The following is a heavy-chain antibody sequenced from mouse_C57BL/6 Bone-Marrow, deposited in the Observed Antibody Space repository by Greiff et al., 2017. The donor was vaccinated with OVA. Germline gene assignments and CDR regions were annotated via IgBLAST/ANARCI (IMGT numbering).Heavy chain of an antibody. Sequence: EVKLVEFEGGLVQPGSSMKLSCTASGFTFSDYYMAWVRQVPEKGLEWVANINYDGSSTYYLDSLKSRFIISRDNAKNILYLQMSSLKSEDTATYYCARGLLLGFAYWGQGTLVTVSA. CDR1: GFTFSDYY. V-gene: IGHV5-16*01. CDR2: INYDGSST. J-gene: IGHJ3*01. D-gene: IGHD2-1*01. CDR3: ARGLLLGFAY.